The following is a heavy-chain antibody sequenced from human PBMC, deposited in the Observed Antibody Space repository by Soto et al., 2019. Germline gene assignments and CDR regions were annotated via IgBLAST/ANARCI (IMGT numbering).Heavy chain of an antibody. CDR2: IYYSGST. Sequence: QVQLQESGPGLVMPSETLSLTCTVCGGSVSRGRYYWSWIRQPPGKGLEWIGYIYYSGSTNYNPSLQRRVTIQVDTAKNQFSLKLSSVTAADTAVYYCARGIEGWHQGRYHYGMDVWGQGTTVTVSS. CDR1: GGSVSRGRYY. CDR3: ARGIEGWHQGRYHYGMDV. J-gene: IGHJ6*02. V-gene: IGHV4-61*01. D-gene: IGHD6-19*01.